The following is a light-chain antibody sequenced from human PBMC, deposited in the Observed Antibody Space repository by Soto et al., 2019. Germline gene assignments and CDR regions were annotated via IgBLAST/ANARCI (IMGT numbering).Light chain of an antibody. CDR3: QQFDSVPLT. CDR1: HDIGTY. Sequence: DVQMTQSPSSLSASVGDRVTITCQASHDIGTYLNWYQHKPGKAPKLLIFDTSHLATGVPARFSGSGSDTYFTFTITTLQSEDFAEYYCQQFDSVPLTFGGGTHVEI. CDR2: DTS. J-gene: IGKJ4*01. V-gene: IGKV1-33*01.